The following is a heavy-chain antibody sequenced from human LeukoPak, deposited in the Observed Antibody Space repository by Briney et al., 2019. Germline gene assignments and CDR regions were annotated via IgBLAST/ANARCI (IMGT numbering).Heavy chain of an antibody. V-gene: IGHV3-66*01. J-gene: IGHJ1*01. D-gene: IGHD5/OR15-5a*01. CDR1: GFTVSSNF. Sequence: PGGSLRLSCAASGFTVSSNFMTWVRQAPGQGLEWVSVIYSGGSTYYADSVRGRFTISRDNSKNTLYLQMNSLRADDTAVYYCARGPSVYQYFQHWGQGTLVTVSS. CDR3: ARGPSVYQYFQH. CDR2: IYSGGST.